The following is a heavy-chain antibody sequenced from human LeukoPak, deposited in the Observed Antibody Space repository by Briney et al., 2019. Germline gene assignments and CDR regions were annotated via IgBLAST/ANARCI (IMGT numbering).Heavy chain of an antibody. V-gene: IGHV3-30*03. D-gene: IGHD3-22*01. CDR2: ISYDGSNK. J-gene: IGHJ4*02. CDR3: ARLLGEITMMIVAFDY. Sequence: HPGGSLRLSCAASGFTFSSYGMHWVRQAPGKGLEWVAVISYDGSNKYYADSVKGRFTISGDNSKNTLYLQMNSLRAEDTAVYYCARLLGEITMMIVAFDYWGQGTLVTVSS. CDR1: GFTFSSYG.